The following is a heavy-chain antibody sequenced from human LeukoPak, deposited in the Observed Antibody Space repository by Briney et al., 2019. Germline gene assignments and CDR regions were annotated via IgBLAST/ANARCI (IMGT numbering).Heavy chain of an antibody. V-gene: IGHV3-53*01. Sequence: GGSLRLSCAASGFTFSRYWMHWVRQAPGKGLEWVSAIHTSGDTCYADSVKGRFTISRDTSKNTLYLQINSLRVEDTAVYYCIVFGDSNHWGQGTLVTVSS. CDR1: GFTFSRYW. CDR3: IVFGDSNH. CDR2: IHTSGDT. J-gene: IGHJ5*02. D-gene: IGHD4-17*01.